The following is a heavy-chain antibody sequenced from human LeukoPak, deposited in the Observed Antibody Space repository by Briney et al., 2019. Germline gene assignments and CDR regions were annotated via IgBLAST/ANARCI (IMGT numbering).Heavy chain of an antibody. J-gene: IGHJ3*02. CDR3: ARDTLYDYVAGDAFDI. Sequence: ASVKVSCKAFGYTFTSNYMHWVRQAPGQGPEWRGVISPSGGSTTYAQKFQGRVTMTRDTSTSTVYMELSSLRSEDTAVYYCARDTLYDYVAGDAFDIWGQGTMVTVSS. CDR1: GYTFTSNY. D-gene: IGHD3-16*01. V-gene: IGHV1-46*01. CDR2: ISPSGGST.